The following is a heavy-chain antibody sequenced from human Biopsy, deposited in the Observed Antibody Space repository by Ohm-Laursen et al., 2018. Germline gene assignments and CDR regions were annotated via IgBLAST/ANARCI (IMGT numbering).Heavy chain of an antibody. D-gene: IGHD3-22*01. J-gene: IGHJ3*02. CDR3: GRREVVITHDAFDT. CDR1: GVSISSYF. V-gene: IGHV4-59*08. Sequence: SETLSLTCAVSGVSISSYFWSWIRQPLGKGLEWIGDVYYSGSTNRNPSLKSRVTILVDTSKNQFSLKLNSVTAADTAVYYCGRREVVITHDAFDTWGQGTMVTVSS. CDR2: VYYSGST.